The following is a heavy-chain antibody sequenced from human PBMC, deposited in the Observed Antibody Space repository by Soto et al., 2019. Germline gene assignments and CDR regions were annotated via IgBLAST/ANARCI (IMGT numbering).Heavy chain of an antibody. V-gene: IGHV1-18*04. CDR3: ARDPGIQLWLTKCGMDV. CDR2: ISVYNGNT. CDR1: GYTFTNYG. Sequence: QVQLVQSGAEVKKPGASVKVSCKASGYTFTNYGISWVRQAPGQGLEWMGGISVYNGNTNYAQELQGRVTMTTDTSTSTAYMELRSLRSDDTAVYYCARDPGIQLWLTKCGMDVWGQGTTVTVSS. D-gene: IGHD5-18*01. J-gene: IGHJ6*02.